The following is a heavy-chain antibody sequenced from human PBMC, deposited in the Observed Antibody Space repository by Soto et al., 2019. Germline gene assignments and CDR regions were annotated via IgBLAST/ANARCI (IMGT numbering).Heavy chain of an antibody. CDR2: ISGSGGST. CDR1: GFTFSSYA. CDR3: AKDRNNYYDSSGYDY. D-gene: IGHD3-22*01. J-gene: IGHJ4*02. V-gene: IGHV3-23*01. Sequence: SGGSLRLSCAASGFTFSSYAMSWVRQAPGKGLEWVSAISGSGGSTYYADSVKGRFTISRDNSKNTLYLQMNSLRAEDTAVYYCAKDRNNYYDSSGYDYWGQGTLVTVSS.